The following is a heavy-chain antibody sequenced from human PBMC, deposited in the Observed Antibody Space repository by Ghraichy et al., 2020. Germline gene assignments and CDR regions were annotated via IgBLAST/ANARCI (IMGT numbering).Heavy chain of an antibody. J-gene: IGHJ6*02. D-gene: IGHD1-1*01. CDR2: MSNSGRT. CDR1: GASVSSHY. CDR3: ARELTTSHPTVDV. Sequence: SETLSLTCTVSGASVSSHYWNWLRQTPEKGLEWIGQMSNSGRTKYNASLKGRVTISVDTSKNHVYLKVTSVTAADTAVYYCARELTTSHPTVDVWGQGPTVTVSS. V-gene: IGHV4-59*02.